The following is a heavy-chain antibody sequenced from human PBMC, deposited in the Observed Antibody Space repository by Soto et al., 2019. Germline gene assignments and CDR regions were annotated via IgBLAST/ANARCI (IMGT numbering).Heavy chain of an antibody. Sequence: SETLSLTCTVSGGSISSSSYYWGWIRQPPGKGLEWIGSIYYSGSTYYNPSLKSRVTISRDRSKNTVYLQMDGLRTEDTAVYHCAKLGPYGSESYSFRYNWIDPWGQGTLVTVSS. CDR1: GGSISSSSYY. V-gene: IGHV4-39*07. CDR3: AKLGPYGSESYSFRYNWIDP. D-gene: IGHD3-10*01. J-gene: IGHJ5*02. CDR2: IYYSGST.